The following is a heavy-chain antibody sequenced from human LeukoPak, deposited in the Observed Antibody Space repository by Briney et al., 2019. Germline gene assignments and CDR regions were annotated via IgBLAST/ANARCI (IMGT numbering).Heavy chain of an antibody. CDR3: VRYFDWQTDY. Sequence: SETLSLTCTVSGGSISSSSYYWGWIRQPPGKGLEWIGSIYYSGSTYYNPSLKSRVTISVDTSKNQFSLKLSSVTAADTAVYYCVRYFDWQTDYWGQGTLVTVSS. CDR1: GGSISSSSYY. J-gene: IGHJ4*02. V-gene: IGHV4-39*01. D-gene: IGHD3-9*01. CDR2: IYYSGST.